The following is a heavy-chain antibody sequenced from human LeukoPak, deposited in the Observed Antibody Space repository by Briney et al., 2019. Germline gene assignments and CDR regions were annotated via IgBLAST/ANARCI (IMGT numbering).Heavy chain of an antibody. CDR1: GFTFSSYS. CDR3: ARAGPYGSGSYYKPLDY. J-gene: IGHJ4*02. V-gene: IGHV3-21*01. D-gene: IGHD3-10*01. CDR2: ISSSSSYI. Sequence: PGGSLRLSCAASGFTFSSYSMNWVRQAPGKGLEWVSSISSSSSYIYYADSVKGRFTISRDNAKNSLYLQMNSLRAEGTAVYYCARAGPYGSGSYYKPLDYWGQGTLVTVSS.